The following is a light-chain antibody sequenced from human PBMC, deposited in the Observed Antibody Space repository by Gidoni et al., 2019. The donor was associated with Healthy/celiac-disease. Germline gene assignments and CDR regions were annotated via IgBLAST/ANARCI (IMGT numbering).Light chain of an antibody. V-gene: IGKV1-39*01. J-gene: IGKJ3*01. CDR2: AAS. CDR1: QSISIY. Sequence: DIQMTKSPSSLSASVGDRVTITCRASQSISIYLNWYQQKPGKAPKLLIYAASSLQSGVPSRFSGSGSGTDFTLTISSLQPEDFATYYCQQSYSTPFTFGPXTKVDIK. CDR3: QQSYSTPFT.